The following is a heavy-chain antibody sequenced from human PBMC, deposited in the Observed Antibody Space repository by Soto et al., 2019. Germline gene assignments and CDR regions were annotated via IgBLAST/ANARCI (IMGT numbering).Heavy chain of an antibody. CDR2: ISGSGGST. D-gene: IGHD3-10*01. J-gene: IGHJ6*03. CDR3: AGSGWWDPDPCYYYYCDIDV. CDR1: GFTFSSYA. Sequence: GGSLRLSCVASGFTFSSYAMSWVRQAPGKGLEWVSAISGSGGSTYYADSVKGRFTISRDNSKNTLYLQMNSLRAEDTAVYYCAGSGWWDPDPCYYYYCDIDVWGKGTTVTVSS. V-gene: IGHV3-23*01.